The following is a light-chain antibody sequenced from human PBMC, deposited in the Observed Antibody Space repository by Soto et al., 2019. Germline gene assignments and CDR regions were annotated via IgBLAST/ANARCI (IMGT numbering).Light chain of an antibody. Sequence: EIVMTQSPATLSVSPGERATLSCRASQSISRGLAWYQQKPGQAPSLLIYDSSTRATGIPARFSGSGSGTDFPLTTSSLQSEDFAFSYCRQYDIWPPITFGQGTRLEIK. CDR2: DSS. CDR1: QSISRG. CDR3: RQYDIWPPIT. J-gene: IGKJ5*01. V-gene: IGKV3-15*01.